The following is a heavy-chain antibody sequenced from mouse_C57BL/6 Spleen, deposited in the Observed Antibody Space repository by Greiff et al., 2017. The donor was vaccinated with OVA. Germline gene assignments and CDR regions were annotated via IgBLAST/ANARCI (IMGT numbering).Heavy chain of an antibody. CDR2: IYPGDGDT. CDR3: ARSPYYYGLDY. J-gene: IGHJ2*01. CDR1: GYAFSSSW. Sequence: VQLQQSGPELVKPGASVKISCKASGYAFSSSWMNWVKQRPGKGLEWIGRIYPGDGDTNYNGKFKGKATLTADKSSSTAYMQLSSLTSEDSAVYFCARSPYYYGLDYWGQGTTLTVSS. V-gene: IGHV1-82*01. D-gene: IGHD1-1*01.